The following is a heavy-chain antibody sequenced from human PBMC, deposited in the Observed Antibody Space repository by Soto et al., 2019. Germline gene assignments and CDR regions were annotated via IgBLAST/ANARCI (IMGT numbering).Heavy chain of an antibody. CDR1: GGTFSSYA. V-gene: IGHV1-69*01. Sequence: QVQLVQSGAEVKKPGSSVKVSCKASGGTFSSYAITWVRQAPGQGLEWMGRIIPIFGTANYNQKFQGRVTIAADETTSTAYMELSSLRSEDTAVYYCARNDYITTFYYYGMDVWGQGTTVTVSS. J-gene: IGHJ6*02. D-gene: IGHD5-12*01. CDR3: ARNDYITTFYYYGMDV. CDR2: IIPIFGTA.